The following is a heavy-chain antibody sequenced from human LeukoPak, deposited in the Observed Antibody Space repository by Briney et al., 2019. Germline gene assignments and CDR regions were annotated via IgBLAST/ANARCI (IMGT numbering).Heavy chain of an antibody. CDR2: IKEDVSVK. V-gene: IGHV3-7*01. Sequence: SGGSLRLSRAASGFTFSNYWMTCVRHPPGKALEWVANIKEDVSVKHCVDSVNGRFTFSRDNAKNSLYLQMNSLRAEDTAVYYCARGGSESDYWGQGTLVTVSS. CDR1: GFTFSNYW. J-gene: IGHJ4*02. CDR3: ARGGSESDY.